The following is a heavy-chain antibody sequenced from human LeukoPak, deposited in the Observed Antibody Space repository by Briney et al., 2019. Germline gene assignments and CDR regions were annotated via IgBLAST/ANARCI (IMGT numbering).Heavy chain of an antibody. Sequence: SVKVSCKASGYIFTNYYMHWVRQAPGQGLEWMGGIIPIFGTANYAQKFQGRVTITADESTSTAYMELSSLRSEDTAVYYCAGGPGDWNSRPYYFDYWGQGTLVTVSS. CDR3: AGGPGDWNSRPYYFDY. CDR1: GYIFTNYY. CDR2: IIPIFGTA. J-gene: IGHJ4*02. D-gene: IGHD1-7*01. V-gene: IGHV1-69*13.